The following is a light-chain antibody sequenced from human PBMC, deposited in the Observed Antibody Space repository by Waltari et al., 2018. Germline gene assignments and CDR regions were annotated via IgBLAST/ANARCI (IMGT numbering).Light chain of an antibody. CDR3: QQRNDWPIT. J-gene: IGKJ5*01. Sequence: EIVLTQSSATLSLSPGERATLSCRASQSIRVEVAWYQQRPGQPPRLLISDASNRVTGIPGRFTGSGSGTDFTLTISSLEPEDSGVYYCQQRNDWPITFGQGTRLEIK. V-gene: IGKV3-11*01. CDR2: DAS. CDR1: QSIRVE.